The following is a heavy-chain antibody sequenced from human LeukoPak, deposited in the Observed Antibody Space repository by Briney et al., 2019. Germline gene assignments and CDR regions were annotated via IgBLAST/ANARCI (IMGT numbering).Heavy chain of an antibody. V-gene: IGHV4-59*01. Sequence: SETLSLICTVSGGSISSYYWSWIRQPPGKGLEWIGYIYYSGSTNYNPSLKSRVTISVDTSKNQFSLKLSSVTAADTAVYYCARVMRVADYWGQGTLVTVSS. CDR3: ARVMRVADY. D-gene: IGHD3-16*01. CDR1: GGSISSYY. J-gene: IGHJ4*02. CDR2: IYYSGST.